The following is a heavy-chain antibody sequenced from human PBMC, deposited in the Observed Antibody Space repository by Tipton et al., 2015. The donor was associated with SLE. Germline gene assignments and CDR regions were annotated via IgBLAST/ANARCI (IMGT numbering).Heavy chain of an antibody. CDR2: IYDSGNT. V-gene: IGHV4-59*11. Sequence: LRLSCIVSGGSISSHCWSWIRQPPGKGLEWIGYIYDSGNTNYNPSLKSRVTMSVDTSKNQFSLKLSSVTAADTAVYYCSVQLIRLGELLDYWGQGTLVTVSS. J-gene: IGHJ4*02. D-gene: IGHD3-16*01. CDR1: GGSISSHC. CDR3: SVQLIRLGELLDY.